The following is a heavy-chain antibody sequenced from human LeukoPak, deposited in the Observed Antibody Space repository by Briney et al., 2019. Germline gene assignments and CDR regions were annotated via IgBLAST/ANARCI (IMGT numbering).Heavy chain of an antibody. D-gene: IGHD7-27*01. CDR2: IKQDGSEK. CDR1: GFTLSSYW. Sequence: GGSLSLSCAASGFTLSSYWMNWVRQAPGKGLEWVANIKQDGSEKYYVDSVKGRFTISRDNAKNSLYLQMNSLRAEDTAVYYCVKDLGRHDAFDIWGQGTMATVSS. CDR3: VKDLGRHDAFDI. J-gene: IGHJ3*02. V-gene: IGHV3-7*03.